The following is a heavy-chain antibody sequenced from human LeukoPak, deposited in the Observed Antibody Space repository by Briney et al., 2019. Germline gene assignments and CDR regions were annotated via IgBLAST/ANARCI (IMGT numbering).Heavy chain of an antibody. J-gene: IGHJ4*02. V-gene: IGHV3-23*01. D-gene: IGHD2-2*01. Sequence: PGGSLRLSCAASGFTFNSYTMNWVRQAPGKGLEWVSVISGSGGSTYYADSVKGRFTISRDNSKNTLYLQMNSLRAEDTAVYYCAKGWRSSICPLDYWGQGTLVTVSS. CDR2: ISGSGGST. CDR3: AKGWRSSICPLDY. CDR1: GFTFNSYT.